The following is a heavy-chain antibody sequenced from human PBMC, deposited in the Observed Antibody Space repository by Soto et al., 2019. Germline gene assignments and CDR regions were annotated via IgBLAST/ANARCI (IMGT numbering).Heavy chain of an antibody. CDR3: ARHYAADPFDY. V-gene: IGHV4-59*08. CDR2: ISYSGST. CDR1: GAYISNYY. D-gene: IGHD2-2*01. Sequence: PSETLSLTSTVSGAYISNYYWSWIRQAPGKGLEWVGHISYSGSTDYNPSLSSRVTISADTSKNQFSLTLASVTATDTAVYYCARHYAADPFDYWGQGTLVTVSS. J-gene: IGHJ4*02.